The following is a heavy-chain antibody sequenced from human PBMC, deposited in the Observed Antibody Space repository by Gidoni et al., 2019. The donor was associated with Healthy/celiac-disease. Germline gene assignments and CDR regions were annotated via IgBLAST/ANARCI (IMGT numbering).Heavy chain of an antibody. CDR3: ARKDTAMVTNAFDI. CDR2: IYYSGST. D-gene: IGHD5-18*01. J-gene: IGHJ3*02. CDR1: GGSISSYY. V-gene: IGHV4-59*01. Sequence: QVQLQESGPGLVKPSETLSLTRTVSGGSISSYYWSWIRQPPGKGLEWIGYIYYSGSTDYNPSLKSRVTISVDTSKNQFSLKLSSVTAADTAVYYCARKDTAMVTNAFDIWGQGTMVTVSS.